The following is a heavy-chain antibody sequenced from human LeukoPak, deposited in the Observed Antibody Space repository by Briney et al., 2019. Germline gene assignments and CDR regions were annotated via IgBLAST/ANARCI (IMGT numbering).Heavy chain of an antibody. V-gene: IGHV3-30-3*01. CDR3: ARGLNRYFTTVTPLGDY. Sequence: PGGSLRLSCAASGFTFSHHAMHWVRQAPGKGLEWVAVISYDGNNQYYTDSVRGRFTISRDTSNNTLYLQMNSLRVDDTAVYYCARGLNRYFTTVTPLGDYWGQGTLVTVSS. CDR2: ISYDGNNQ. D-gene: IGHD4-17*01. J-gene: IGHJ4*02. CDR1: GFTFSHHA.